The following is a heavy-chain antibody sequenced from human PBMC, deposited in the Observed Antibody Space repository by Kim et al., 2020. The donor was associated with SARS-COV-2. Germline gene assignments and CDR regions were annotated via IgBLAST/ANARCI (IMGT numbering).Heavy chain of an antibody. CDR3: ARGYSSGWGVIY. D-gene: IGHD6-19*01. CDR1: GFTFSSYE. V-gene: IGHV3-48*03. CDR2: ISSRGITI. Sequence: GGSLRLSCAASGFTFSSYEMTWVRQAPGKGLEWVSYISSRGITIYYADSLKGRFTISRDNAKNSLYLQMNSLRAEDTAIYYCARGYSSGWGVIYWGQGTLVTVSS. J-gene: IGHJ4*02.